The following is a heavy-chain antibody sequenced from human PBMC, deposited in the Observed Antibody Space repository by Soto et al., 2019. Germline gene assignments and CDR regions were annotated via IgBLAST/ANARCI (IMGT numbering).Heavy chain of an antibody. Sequence: LSLTCTVSGGSISSGDYYWSWIRQPPGKGLEWIGYIYYSGSTYYNPSLKSRVTISVDTSKNQFSLKLSSVTAADTAVYYCARERWDANYYDSSGYYHFDYWGQGTLVTVSS. V-gene: IGHV4-30-4*01. CDR2: IYYSGST. CDR1: GGSISSGDYY. J-gene: IGHJ4*02. D-gene: IGHD3-22*01. CDR3: ARERWDANYYDSSGYYHFDY.